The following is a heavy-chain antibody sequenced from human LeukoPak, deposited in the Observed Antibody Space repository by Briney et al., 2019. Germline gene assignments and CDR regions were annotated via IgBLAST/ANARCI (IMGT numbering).Heavy chain of an antibody. CDR3: ARQGSSRWRQFGMDV. V-gene: IGHV5-51*01. CDR2: IYPGDSDT. J-gene: IGHJ6*02. D-gene: IGHD2-15*01. Sequence: GESLKISCKGSGYRFNTYWIGWVRQMPGKGLEWMGIIYPGDSDTRYSPSFQGQVTISADKAISTAYLQWSSLKAADSAMYYCARQGSSRWRQFGMDVWGQGTTVTVSS. CDR1: GYRFNTYW.